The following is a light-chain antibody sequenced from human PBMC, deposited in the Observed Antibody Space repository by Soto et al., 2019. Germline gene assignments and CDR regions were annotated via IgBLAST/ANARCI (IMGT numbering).Light chain of an antibody. Sequence: QSALTQPASVSGSPGQSITISCTGTSSDVGAYNYVSWYQQHPGNAPKLIISEVSKWPSGISNRFSGSKSGNTASLTISGLQAEDEADYYCASYTSSGKAVFGGGTKVTVL. CDR3: ASYTSSGKAV. CDR1: SSDVGAYNY. J-gene: IGLJ2*01. V-gene: IGLV2-14*03. CDR2: EVS.